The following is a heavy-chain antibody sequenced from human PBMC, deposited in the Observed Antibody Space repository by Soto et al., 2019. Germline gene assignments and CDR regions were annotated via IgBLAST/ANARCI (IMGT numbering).Heavy chain of an antibody. D-gene: IGHD3-10*01. Sequence: EVKLLESGGGLVQPGGSLRLSCEVSGVSFNSYALGWVRQAPGKRLEWVSSFSASDGTTYYADSVKGRFTVSRDNSKNTVFLQMNSLRVEDTAVYFCAKDLSYYYGSGSFEGVFDSWGQGTRVTVSS. CDR3: AKDLSYYYGSGSFEGVFDS. V-gene: IGHV3-23*01. J-gene: IGHJ4*02. CDR1: GVSFNSYA. CDR2: FSASDGTT.